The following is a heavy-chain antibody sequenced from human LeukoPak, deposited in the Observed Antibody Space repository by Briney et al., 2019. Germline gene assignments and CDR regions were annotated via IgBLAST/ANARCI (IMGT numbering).Heavy chain of an antibody. J-gene: IGHJ3*02. CDR1: GGSFSGYY. Sequence: SETLSLTCAVYGGSFSGYYWSWIRQPPGKGLEWIGEINHSGSTNYNPSLKSQVTISVDTSKNQFSLKLSSVAAADTAVYYCARGGRWLRLIAFDIWGQGTMVTVSS. CDR2: INHSGST. V-gene: IGHV4-34*01. D-gene: IGHD5-24*01. CDR3: ARGGRWLRLIAFDI.